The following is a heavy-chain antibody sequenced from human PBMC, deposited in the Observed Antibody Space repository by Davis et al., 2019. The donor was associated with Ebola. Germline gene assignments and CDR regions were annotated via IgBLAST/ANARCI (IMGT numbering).Heavy chain of an antibody. V-gene: IGHV3-30*04. Sequence: PGGSLRLSCAASGFTFSSYAMHWVRQAPGKGLEWVAVISYDGSNKYYADSVKGRFTISRDNSKNTLYLQMNSLRAEDTAVYYCASGYSSGWYRAHDYWGQGTLVTVSS. CDR3: ASGYSSGWYRAHDY. CDR1: GFTFSSYA. J-gene: IGHJ4*02. D-gene: IGHD6-19*01. CDR2: ISYDGSNK.